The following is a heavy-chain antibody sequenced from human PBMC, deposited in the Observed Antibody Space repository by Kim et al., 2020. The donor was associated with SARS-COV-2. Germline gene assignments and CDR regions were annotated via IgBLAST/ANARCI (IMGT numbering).Heavy chain of an antibody. D-gene: IGHD2-21*01. CDR2: ISYDGSNK. J-gene: IGHJ6*02. V-gene: IGHV3-30*18. Sequence: GGSLRLSCAASGFTFSSYGMHWVRQAPGKGLEWVAVISYDGSNKYYADSVKGRFTISRDNSKNTLYLQMNSLRAEDTAVYYCAKDMVNYPYGMDVWGQGTTVTVSS. CDR3: AKDMVNYPYGMDV. CDR1: GFTFSSYG.